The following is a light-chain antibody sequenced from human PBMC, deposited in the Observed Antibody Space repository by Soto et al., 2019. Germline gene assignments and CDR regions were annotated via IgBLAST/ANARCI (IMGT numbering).Light chain of an antibody. CDR1: QSVSSD. CDR2: GAS. Sequence: DIVFTPSPGTLSLSPGERATLSCRASQSVSSDLAWYQQKPGQAPRLLIYGASTRATGIPARFSGSGSGTEFTLTISSLQSEDFAVYYCQQYNNWPPITFGQGTRLEIK. CDR3: QQYNNWPPIT. J-gene: IGKJ5*01. V-gene: IGKV3-15*01.